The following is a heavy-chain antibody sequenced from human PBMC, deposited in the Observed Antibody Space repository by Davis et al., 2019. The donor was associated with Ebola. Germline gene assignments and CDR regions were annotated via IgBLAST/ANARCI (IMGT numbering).Heavy chain of an antibody. J-gene: IGHJ5*02. V-gene: IGHV4-34*01. Sequence: SETLSLTCAVYGGSFSGYYWSWIRQPPGKGLEWIGEINHSGSTNYNPSLKSRVTISVDKSKNQFSLKLSSVTAADTAVYYCARDLSGWYRGGWFDPWGQGTLVTVSS. CDR3: ARDLSGWYRGGWFDP. CDR1: GGSFSGYY. D-gene: IGHD6-19*01. CDR2: INHSGST.